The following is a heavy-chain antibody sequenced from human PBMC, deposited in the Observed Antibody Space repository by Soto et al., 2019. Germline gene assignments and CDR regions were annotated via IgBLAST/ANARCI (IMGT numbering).Heavy chain of an antibody. CDR1: GGSISSYY. V-gene: IGHV4-59*01. CDR3: ARRYGASFDY. D-gene: IGHD4-17*01. Sequence: QVQLQESGPGLVKPSETLSLTCTVSGGSISSYYWSWNRQPPGKGLEWIGYIYYSGSTNYNPSLKSRVTISVDTSKNQFSLKLSSVTAADTAVYYCARRYGASFDYWGQGTLVTVSS. CDR2: IYYSGST. J-gene: IGHJ4*02.